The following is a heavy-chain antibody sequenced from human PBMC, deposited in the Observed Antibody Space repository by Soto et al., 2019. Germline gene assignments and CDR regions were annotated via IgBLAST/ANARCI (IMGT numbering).Heavy chain of an antibody. CDR2: IRNSGSSI. Sequence: PGGSLRLSCTASDFTFTTYAIHWVRQAPGKGLEWVSSIRNSGSSIYYADSVKGRFTISRDNAKNSLYLQMNSLRAEDTAVYYCARDLSAGGQGTLVTVSS. CDR3: ARDLSA. CDR1: DFTFTTYA. J-gene: IGHJ4*02. V-gene: IGHV3-21*01.